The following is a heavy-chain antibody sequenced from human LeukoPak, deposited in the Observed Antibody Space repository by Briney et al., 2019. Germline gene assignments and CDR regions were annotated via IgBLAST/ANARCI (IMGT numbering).Heavy chain of an antibody. CDR1: GFTFSSYW. J-gene: IGHJ4*02. D-gene: IGHD2-15*01. Sequence: GGSLRLSCAASGFTFSSYWMHWVRQAPGKGLVWVSRINSDGSSTSYADSVKGRFTISRDNAKNTLYLQMNSLRAEDTAIYYCARRAGSYSHSYDYWGQGTLVTVSS. V-gene: IGHV3-74*01. CDR2: INSDGSST. CDR3: ARRAGSYSHSYDY.